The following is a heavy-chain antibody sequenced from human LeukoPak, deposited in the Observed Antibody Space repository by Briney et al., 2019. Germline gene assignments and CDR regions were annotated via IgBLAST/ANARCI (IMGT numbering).Heavy chain of an antibody. CDR1: GGSFSGYY. CDR2: INHRGST. CDR3: ARGPANYDFWSGYYTSHYFDY. D-gene: IGHD3-3*01. J-gene: IGHJ4*02. Sequence: SETLSLTCAVYGGSFSGYYWSWIRQPPGKGLEWIGEINHRGSTNYNPSLKRRVTILKDTSKNQFSLKLRSVTAADTAVYYCARGPANYDFWSGYYTSHYFDYWGQGTLVTVSS. V-gene: IGHV4-34*01.